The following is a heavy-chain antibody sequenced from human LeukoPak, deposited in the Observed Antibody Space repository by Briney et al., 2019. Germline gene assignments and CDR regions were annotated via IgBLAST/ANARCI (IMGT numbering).Heavy chain of an antibody. CDR1: GGSISGYY. CDR3: ARSIAAAGPVASDY. Sequence: PSETLSLTCTVSGGSISGYYWSWIRQPPGKGLEWIGYIYYSGSTNYNPSLKSRVTISVDTSKNQFSLKLSSVTAADTAVYYCARSIAAAGPVASDYWGQGTLVTVSS. J-gene: IGHJ4*02. CDR2: IYYSGST. D-gene: IGHD6-13*01. V-gene: IGHV4-59*01.